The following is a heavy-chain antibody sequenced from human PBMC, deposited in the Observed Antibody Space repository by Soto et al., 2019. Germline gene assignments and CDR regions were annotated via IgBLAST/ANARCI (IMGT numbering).Heavy chain of an antibody. CDR3: AKSQGGYCSSTSCYGPYYYYYGMDV. V-gene: IGHV4-4*07. CDR1: GGSISSYY. CDR2: IYPSGST. D-gene: IGHD2-2*01. J-gene: IGHJ6*02. Sequence: SETLSLTCTVSGGSISSYYWSWIRQPAGKGLEWIGRIYPSGSTNYNPSLKSRVTMSVDTSKNQFSLKLSSVTAADTAVYYCAKSQGGYCSSTSCYGPYYYYYGMDVWGQGTTVTVSS.